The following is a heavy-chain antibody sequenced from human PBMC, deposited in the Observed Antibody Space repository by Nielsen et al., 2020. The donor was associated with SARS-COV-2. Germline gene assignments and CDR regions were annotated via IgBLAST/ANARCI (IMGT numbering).Heavy chain of an antibody. J-gene: IGHJ4*02. CDR2: IYHSGST. V-gene: IGHV4-4*02. CDR3: ARHTYYYGSGK. Sequence: GSLRLSCAVSGGSISSSNWWSWVRQPPGKGLEWIGEIYHSGSTYYNPSLKSRVTISVDTSKNQFSLKLSSVTAADTAVYYCARHTYYYGSGKWGQGTLVTVSS. CDR1: GGSISSSNW. D-gene: IGHD3-10*01.